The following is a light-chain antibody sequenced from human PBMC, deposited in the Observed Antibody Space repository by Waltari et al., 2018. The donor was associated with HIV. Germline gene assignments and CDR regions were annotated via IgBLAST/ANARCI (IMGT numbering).Light chain of an antibody. CDR3: MQATSWPHT. CDR2: QVS. Sequence: TQSPLSLSVTLGQPAAISCKSNQSLAFRDGKSYLFWYHQRPGHPPRRLLYQVSHRDSGVPGRITGIGSDTDFTLRISRVEAEDAGFYFCMQATSWPHTFGQRTELQI. V-gene: IGKV2-30*01. J-gene: IGKJ2*01. CDR1: QSLAFRDGKSY.